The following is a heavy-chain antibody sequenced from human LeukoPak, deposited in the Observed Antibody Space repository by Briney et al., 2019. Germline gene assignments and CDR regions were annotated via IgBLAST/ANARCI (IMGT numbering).Heavy chain of an antibody. CDR2: INHSGST. V-gene: IGHV4-34*01. CDR1: GGSFSGYY. J-gene: IGHJ2*01. CDR3: ARTLRYNWNYRALDWYFDL. Sequence: SETLSLTCAVYGGSFSGYYWSWIRQPPGKGLEWIGEINHSGSTNYNPSLKSRVTISVDTSKNQFSLKLSSVTAADTAVYYCARTLRYNWNYRALDWYFDLWSRGTLVTVSS. D-gene: IGHD1-7*01.